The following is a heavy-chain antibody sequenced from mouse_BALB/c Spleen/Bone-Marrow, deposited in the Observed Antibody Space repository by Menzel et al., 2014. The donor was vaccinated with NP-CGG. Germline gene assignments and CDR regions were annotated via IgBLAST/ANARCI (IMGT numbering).Heavy chain of an antibody. J-gene: IGHJ4*01. D-gene: IGHD2-4*01. CDR3: AKYGGLRDAMDY. CDR1: GFNIKDTY. CDR2: IDPANGNT. Sequence: EVKLQESGAELVKPGASVKLSCTASGFNIKDTYMHWVKQRPEQGLEWIGRIDPANGNTKYDPKFQGKATITADTSSNTAYLQLSSLTSEDTAVYYCAKYGGLRDAMDYWGQGTSVTVSS. V-gene: IGHV14-3*02.